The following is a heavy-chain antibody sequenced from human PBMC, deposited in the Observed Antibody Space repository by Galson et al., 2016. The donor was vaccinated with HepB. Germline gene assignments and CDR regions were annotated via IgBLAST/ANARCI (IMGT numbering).Heavy chain of an antibody. CDR2: ISGYHGDT. V-gene: IGHV1-18*01. Sequence: QSGAEVKKPGESLRISCKASGYTFTSYGITWVRQAPGQGPEWMGWISGYHGDTKYAQKFQGRVTMTTDTSTSTAYMELTNLTSEDTAVYFCARAYGDYRYHQYFHYWGQGTLVTVSS. CDR1: GYTFTSYG. D-gene: IGHD4-17*01. J-gene: IGHJ1*01. CDR3: ARAYGDYRYHQYFHY.